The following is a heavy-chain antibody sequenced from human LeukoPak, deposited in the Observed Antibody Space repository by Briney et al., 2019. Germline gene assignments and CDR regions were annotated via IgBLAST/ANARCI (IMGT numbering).Heavy chain of an antibody. D-gene: IGHD1-26*01. Sequence: PEGSLRLSCTASGLTFGDEAMSWFRQAPGKGLEWVGFIRSKAYGATTEYAASVKGRFTISRDDSKSIAYLQMNSLKTEDTAVYYCTRDKSGSYTRDYFDYWGQGALVTVSS. CDR3: TRDKSGSYTRDYFDY. J-gene: IGHJ4*02. CDR1: GLTFGDEA. V-gene: IGHV3-49*03. CDR2: IRSKAYGATT.